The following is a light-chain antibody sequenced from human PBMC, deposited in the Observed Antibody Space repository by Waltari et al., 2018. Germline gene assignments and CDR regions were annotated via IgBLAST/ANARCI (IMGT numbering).Light chain of an antibody. V-gene: IGLV4-69*01. CDR1: SGHSSYA. CDR3: QTWDTGVV. Sequence: QLVLTQPHSASASLGASVRLTCTLTSGHSSYAIAWHQQRPEKGPRYLMRLSSDGSHTKGDGIPDRFSGSSSGAERYLIISSLQSEDEADYYCQTWDTGVVFGGGTKLTVL. J-gene: IGLJ2*01. CDR2: LSSDGSH.